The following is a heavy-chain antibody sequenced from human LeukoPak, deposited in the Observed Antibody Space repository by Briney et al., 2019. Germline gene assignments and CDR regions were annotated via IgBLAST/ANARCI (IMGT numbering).Heavy chain of an antibody. CDR2: MNPNSGNT. D-gene: IGHD3-3*01. Sequence: ASVKVSCKASGYTFTSYDINWVRQATGQGLEWMGWMNPNSGNTGYAQKFQGRVTMTRDTSTSTVYMELSSLRSEDTAVYYCARDSPTHYDFWSGYSYYFDYWGQGTLVTVSS. J-gene: IGHJ4*02. V-gene: IGHV1-8*01. CDR3: ARDSPTHYDFWSGYSYYFDY. CDR1: GYTFTSYD.